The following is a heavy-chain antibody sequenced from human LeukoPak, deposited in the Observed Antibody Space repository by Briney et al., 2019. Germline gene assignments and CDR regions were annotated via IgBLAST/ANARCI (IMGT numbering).Heavy chain of an antibody. V-gene: IGHV3-72*01. CDR1: GFTLSDHY. CDR2: TRNKANSYTT. CDR3: ARLYYDRSGYYSDY. Sequence: GGSLRLSCAASGFTLSDHYMDWVRQAPGKGLEWDGRTRNKANSYTTEYAASVKGRFNISRDDSKNSLYLQMNSLKTEDTAVYYCARLYYDRSGYYSDYWGQGTLVTVSS. J-gene: IGHJ4*02. D-gene: IGHD3-22*01.